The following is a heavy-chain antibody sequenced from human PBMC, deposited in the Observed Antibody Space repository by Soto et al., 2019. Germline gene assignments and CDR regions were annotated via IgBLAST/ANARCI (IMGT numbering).Heavy chain of an antibody. CDR2: IYYSGST. D-gene: IGHD6-13*01. V-gene: IGHV4-31*03. CDR1: GGSISSGGYY. J-gene: IGHJ5*02. CDR3: ARFFGEYSSSWYWFDP. Sequence: PSETLSLTCTVSGGSISSGGYYWSWIRQHPGKGLEWIGNIYYSGSTYYNPSLKGRVTISVDTSKNQFSLKLSSVTAADTAVYYCARFFGEYSSSWYWFDPWGQGTLVTVSS.